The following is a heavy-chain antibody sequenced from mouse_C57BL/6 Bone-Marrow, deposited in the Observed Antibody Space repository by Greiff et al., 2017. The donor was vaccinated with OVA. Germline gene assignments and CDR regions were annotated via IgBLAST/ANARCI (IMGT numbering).Heavy chain of an antibody. V-gene: IGHV1-82*01. J-gene: IGHJ2*01. CDR3: ARRLYYDYGNFDY. CDR1: GYAFSSSW. CDR2: IYPGDGDT. Sequence: QVQLKESGPELVKPGASVKISCKASGYAFSSSWMNWVKQRPGKGLEWIGRIYPGDGDTNYNGKFKGKATLTADKSSSTAYMQLSSLTSEDSAVYFCARRLYYDYGNFDYWGQGTTLTVSS. D-gene: IGHD2-4*01.